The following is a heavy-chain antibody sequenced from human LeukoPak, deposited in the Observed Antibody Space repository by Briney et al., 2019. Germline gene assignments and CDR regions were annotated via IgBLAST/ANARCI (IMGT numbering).Heavy chain of an antibody. V-gene: IGHV3-64*01. CDR1: GFTFRNYA. D-gene: IGHD4/OR15-4a*01. J-gene: IGHJ4*02. CDR3: TTQYHGANTY. CDR2: ISKNGGTT. Sequence: QTGGSLRLSCAASGFTFRNYAMHWVRQAPGKGLEYVSGISKNGGTTSYGNSVKGRFTISRDTSKNTLYLQMGSLRAEDTAVFYCTTQYHGANTYWGQGTLVTVSS.